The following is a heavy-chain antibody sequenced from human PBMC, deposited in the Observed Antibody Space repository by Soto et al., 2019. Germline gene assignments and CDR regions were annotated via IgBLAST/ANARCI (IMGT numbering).Heavy chain of an antibody. CDR1: GGSISSGDYY. J-gene: IGHJ5*02. CDR3: ACDSSGYYPPLLRA. Sequence: SETLSLTCTVSGGSISSGDYYWSWIRQPPGKGLEWIGYIYYSGSTYYNPSLKSRVTISVDTSKNQFSLKLSSVTAADTAVYYCACDSSGYYPPLLRAWGQGTLVTVSS. CDR2: IYYSGST. D-gene: IGHD3-22*01. V-gene: IGHV4-30-4*01.